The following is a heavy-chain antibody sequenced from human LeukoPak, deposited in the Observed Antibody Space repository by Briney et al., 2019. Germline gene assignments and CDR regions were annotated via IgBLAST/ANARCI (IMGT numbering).Heavy chain of an antibody. CDR3: ARDCGTSCYTGVDY. D-gene: IGHD2-2*02. V-gene: IGHV4-59*12. CDR2: IYYSGST. J-gene: IGHJ4*02. CDR1: GGSISSYY. Sequence: SETLSLTCTVSGGSISSYYWSWIRQPPGKGLEWIGYIYYSGSTNYNPSLKSRVTISVDTSKNQFSLKLSSVTAADTAVYYCARDCGTSCYTGVDYWGQGTLVTVSS.